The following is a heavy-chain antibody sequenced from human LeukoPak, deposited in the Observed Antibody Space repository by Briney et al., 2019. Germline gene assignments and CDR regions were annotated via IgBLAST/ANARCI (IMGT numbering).Heavy chain of an antibody. Sequence: PSETLSLTCSVSGGSISSYYWSWIRQPPGKGLEWIGYIYYSGTTNYNPSLKSRVTISVDTSKNQFSLRLSSVTAADTAVYYCARGVYIAAAQYGYWGQGTLVTVSS. V-gene: IGHV4-59*01. CDR3: ARGVYIAAAQYGY. CDR2: IYYSGTT. D-gene: IGHD6-13*01. CDR1: GGSISSYY. J-gene: IGHJ4*02.